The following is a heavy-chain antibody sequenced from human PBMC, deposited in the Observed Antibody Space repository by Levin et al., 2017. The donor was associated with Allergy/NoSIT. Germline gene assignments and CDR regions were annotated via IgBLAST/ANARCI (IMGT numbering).Heavy chain of an antibody. CDR1: GFTFSSYA. J-gene: IGHJ6*02. CDR2: ISGSGGST. V-gene: IGHV3-23*01. Sequence: SCAASGFTFSSYAMSWVRQAPGKGLEWVSAISGSGGSTYYADSVKGRFTISRDNSKNTLYLQMNSLRAEDTAVYYCAKDLGKGYCSGGSCYEGYYYYGMDVWGQGTTVTVSS. D-gene: IGHD2-15*01. CDR3: AKDLGKGYCSGGSCYEGYYYYGMDV.